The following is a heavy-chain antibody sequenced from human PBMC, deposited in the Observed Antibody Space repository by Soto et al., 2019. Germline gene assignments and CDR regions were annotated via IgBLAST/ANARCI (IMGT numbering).Heavy chain of an antibody. V-gene: IGHV5-51*01. CDR1: GYNFATYW. CDR3: ARRREYCSASSCYLDDTNWVYHFDS. J-gene: IGHJ4*02. Sequence: GESLKISCKGSGYNFATYWIGWVRQIPGKGPEWMGIIYPGDSDTRYTPSFQGQVTISADKSEGASYVHWDSLKASDTAMYYCARRREYCSASSCYLDDTNWVYHFDSWGQGTLVTVSS. CDR2: IYPGDSDT. D-gene: IGHD2-2*01.